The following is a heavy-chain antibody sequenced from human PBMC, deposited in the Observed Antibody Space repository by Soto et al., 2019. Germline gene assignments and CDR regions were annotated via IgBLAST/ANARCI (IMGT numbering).Heavy chain of an antibody. V-gene: IGHV1-8*01. CDR3: AKFGITMVRGVIRAYYYYYMDV. J-gene: IGHJ6*03. D-gene: IGHD3-10*01. CDR2: MNPNSGTT. Sequence: QVQLVQSGAEVKKPGASVKVSCKASGYTFTSYDINWVRQATGQGLEWMGWMNPNSGTTGYAQKFQGRVTMTRNTFRSTAYMEVSSMRSEDTAVYYCAKFGITMVRGVIRAYYYYYMDVWGKGTPVTVSS. CDR1: GYTFTSYD.